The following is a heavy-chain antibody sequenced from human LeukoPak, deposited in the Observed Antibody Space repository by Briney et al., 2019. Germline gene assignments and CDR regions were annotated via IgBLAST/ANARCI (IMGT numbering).Heavy chain of an antibody. Sequence: GGSLRLSCTASGFTFTNYGMSWVRQAPGKGLEWVAAISGSADNTYYADSVKGRFTISRDNSRDTLYLQMNSLRAEDTAIYHCAKERESYFEFDFWGQGTLVTVSS. J-gene: IGHJ4*02. CDR3: AKERESYFEFDF. D-gene: IGHD1-26*01. CDR2: ISGSADNT. V-gene: IGHV3-23*01. CDR1: GFTFTNYG.